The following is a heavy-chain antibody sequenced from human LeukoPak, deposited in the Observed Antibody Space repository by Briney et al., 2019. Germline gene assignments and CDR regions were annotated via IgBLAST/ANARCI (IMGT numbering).Heavy chain of an antibody. CDR3: ARGGRYTRPGNY. D-gene: IGHD6-6*01. V-gene: IGHV4-34*01. CDR1: GGSFSGYY. CDR2: INHSGST. Sequence: SETLSLTCAVYGGSFSGYYWSWIRQPPGKGLEWIGEINHSGSTNYNPSLKSRVTISVDTSKSQFSLKLSSVTAADTAVYYCARGGRYTRPGNYWGQGTLVTVSS. J-gene: IGHJ4*02.